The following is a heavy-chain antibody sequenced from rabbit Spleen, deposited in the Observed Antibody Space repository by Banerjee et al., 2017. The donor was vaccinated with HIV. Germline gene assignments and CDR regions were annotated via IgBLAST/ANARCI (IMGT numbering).Heavy chain of an antibody. V-gene: IGHV1S45*01. CDR1: GFSFSSSYY. D-gene: IGHD1-1*01. CDR3: VRWASSDGYFGL. J-gene: IGHJ4*01. CDR2: IYAGSGGST. Sequence: QEQLVESGGGLVQPEGSLTLTCTASGFSFSSSYYMCWVRQAPGKGLEWIGCIYAGSGGSTANASKAKGPFTNSTAASITVTLPMPPLTAADTASYSCVRWASSDGYFGLWGQGTLVTVS.